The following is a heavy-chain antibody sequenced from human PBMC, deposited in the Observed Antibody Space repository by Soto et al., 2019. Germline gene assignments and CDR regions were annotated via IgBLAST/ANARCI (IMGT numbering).Heavy chain of an antibody. V-gene: IGHV4-30-2*01. Sequence: SSTLSLTCAVSGGSISSGGYSWSWIRQPPGKGLEWIGYIYHSGSTYYNPSLKSRVTISVDRSKNQFSLKLSSVTAADTTVYYCARVNYYDSRYYYGMDVWGQGTTVTVSS. CDR2: IYHSGST. CDR3: ARVNYYDSRYYYGMDV. CDR1: GGSISSGGYS. D-gene: IGHD3-22*01. J-gene: IGHJ6*02.